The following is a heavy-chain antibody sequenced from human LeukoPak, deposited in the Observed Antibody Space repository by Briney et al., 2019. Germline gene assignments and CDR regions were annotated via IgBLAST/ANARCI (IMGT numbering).Heavy chain of an antibody. V-gene: IGHV4-34*01. CDR2: INHSGST. CDR3: ARGPPARYCGSTSCPGVVYFDY. D-gene: IGHD2-2*01. CDR1: GGSFSGYY. J-gene: IGHJ4*02. Sequence: PSETLSLTCAVYGGSFSGYYWSWIRQPPGKGLEWIGEINHSGSTNYNPSLKSRVTISVDTSKNQFSLKLSSVTAADTAVYYCARGPPARYCGSTSCPGVVYFDYWGQGTLVIVSS.